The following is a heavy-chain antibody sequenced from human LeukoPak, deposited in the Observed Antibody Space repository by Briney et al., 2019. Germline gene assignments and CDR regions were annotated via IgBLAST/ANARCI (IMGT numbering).Heavy chain of an antibody. CDR3: ARDRVYGDYKPGYFQH. J-gene: IGHJ1*01. CDR2: IYSGGST. Sequence: PGGSLRLSCVASGFTVSTNYMGWVRQAPGKGLEWVSVIYSGGSTHYADSVKGRFTISRDNSKNTLYLQMNSLRAEDTAVYYCARDRVYGDYKPGYFQHWGQGTLVTVSS. D-gene: IGHD4-17*01. V-gene: IGHV3-66*01. CDR1: GFTVSTNY.